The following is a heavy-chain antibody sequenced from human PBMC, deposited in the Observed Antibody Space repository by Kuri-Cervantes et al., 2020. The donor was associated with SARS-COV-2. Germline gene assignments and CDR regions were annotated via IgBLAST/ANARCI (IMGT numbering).Heavy chain of an antibody. V-gene: IGHV3-30*18. J-gene: IGHJ4*02. CDR2: ISDDGKKK. D-gene: IGHD2-8*01. Sequence: GESLKISCTASGLNFSTTDMHWVRQTPGKGLEWVAVISDDGKKKKCVASGKGRFTISRDNSQNTLYLQVKSLKSEDTAMYYCAKDRFGVHDFWGQGTLVTVSS. CDR1: GLNFSTTD. CDR3: AKDRFGVHDF.